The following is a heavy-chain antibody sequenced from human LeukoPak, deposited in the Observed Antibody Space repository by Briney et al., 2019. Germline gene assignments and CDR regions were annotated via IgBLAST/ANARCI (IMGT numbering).Heavy chain of an antibody. J-gene: IGHJ4*02. D-gene: IGHD3-22*01. CDR2: INHSGST. Sequence: PSETLSLTCAVYGGSFSGYYWSGIRQPPRKGLEWIGEINHSGSTNYNPSLKSRVTISVHTSKTQFSLKLSSVTAADTAVYYCARRYYYDSSGYYYFDYWGQGTLVTVSS. CDR3: ARRYYYDSSGYYYFDY. CDR1: GGSFSGYY. V-gene: IGHV4-34*01.